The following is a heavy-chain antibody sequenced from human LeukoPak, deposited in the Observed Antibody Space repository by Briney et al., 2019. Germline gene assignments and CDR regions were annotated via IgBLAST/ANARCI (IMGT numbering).Heavy chain of an antibody. CDR1: GFTFSSFA. CDR2: IWYNGANK. J-gene: IGHJ6*02. CDR3: ARDNFQLSKDYYYGMDV. V-gene: IGHV3-33*01. Sequence: GGSLRLSCAASGFTFSSFAMHWVRQAPGKGLEWLTVIWYNGANKYYADSVKGRFTISRDNSKNTLYLQMNSLGADDTAVYYCARDNFQLSKDYYYGMDVWGQGSTVTVCS. D-gene: IGHD1-20*01.